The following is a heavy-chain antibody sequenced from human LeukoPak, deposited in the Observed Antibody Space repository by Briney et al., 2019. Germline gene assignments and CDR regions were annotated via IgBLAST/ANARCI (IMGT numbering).Heavy chain of an antibody. V-gene: IGHV1-2*02. CDR2: INPNSGGT. D-gene: IGHD1-26*01. Sequence: ASVKVSCKASGYTFTAYYMHWVRQAPGQGLEWMGWINPNSGGTLYAQTFQGRVTVTRDTSISTAYMELGRVTSDDTAVYYCARGELTVDYWGQGTLVTVSS. CDR1: GYTFTAYY. J-gene: IGHJ4*02. CDR3: ARGELTVDY.